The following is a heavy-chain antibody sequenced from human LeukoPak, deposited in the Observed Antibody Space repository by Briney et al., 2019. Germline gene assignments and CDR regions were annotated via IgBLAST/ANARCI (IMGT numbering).Heavy chain of an antibody. V-gene: IGHV3-15*01. CDR3: TTAPQYYGSAVDY. J-gene: IGHJ4*02. D-gene: IGHD3-10*01. CDR1: GFSFSNAW. Sequence: PGGSLRLSCVASGFSFSNAWMSWVGQAPGKGGEWVGRIKSRRGGGTTDYAAPVKGRFTISRDDSKNTLYLQMNSLKTEDTAVYYCTTAPQYYGSAVDYWGQGTLVTVSS. CDR2: IKSRRGGGTT.